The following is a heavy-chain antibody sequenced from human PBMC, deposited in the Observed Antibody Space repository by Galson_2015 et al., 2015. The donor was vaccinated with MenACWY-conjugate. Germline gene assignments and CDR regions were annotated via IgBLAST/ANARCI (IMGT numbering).Heavy chain of an antibody. CDR1: GDSVSSTRAV. V-gene: IGHV6-1*01. D-gene: IGHD6-19*01. CDR2: TYYRSKWYS. J-gene: IGHJ4*02. Sequence: CAISGDSVSSTRAVWNWIRQSPSRGLEWLGRTYYRSKWYSDYAVSVKSRITFNPDTSKNQFSLQLNSVTPEDTALYYCARGLPVSGHTSFDFWGQGTLVTVSS. CDR3: ARGLPVSGHTSFDF.